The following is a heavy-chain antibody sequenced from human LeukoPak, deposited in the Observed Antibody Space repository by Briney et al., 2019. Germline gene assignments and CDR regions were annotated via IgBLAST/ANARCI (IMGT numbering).Heavy chain of an antibody. J-gene: IGHJ6*03. CDR3: ARSPYTVTMDYYYYYMDV. V-gene: IGHV3-7*01. D-gene: IGHD4-17*01. Sequence: GGSLRLSCAASGFTFSSSWMSWVRQAPGKGLEWVANINQDGTEKYYVDSVKGRFTISRDNAKNSLFLQMNSLRAEDTAVYYCARSPYTVTMDYYYYYMDVWGKGTTVTVSS. CDR1: GFTFSSSW. CDR2: INQDGTEK.